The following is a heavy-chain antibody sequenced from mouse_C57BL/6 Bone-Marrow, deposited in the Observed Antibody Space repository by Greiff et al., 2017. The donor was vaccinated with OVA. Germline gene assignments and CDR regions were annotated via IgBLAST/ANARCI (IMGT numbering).Heavy chain of an antibody. CDR1: GYTFTDYY. V-gene: IGHV1-26*01. CDR2: INPNNGGT. J-gene: IGHJ2*01. D-gene: IGHD1-1*01. Sequence: EVQLQQSGPELVKPGASVKISCKASGYTFTDYYMNWVKQSHGKSLEWIGDINPNNGGTSYNQKFKGKATLTVDKSSSTAYMELRSLTSEDSAVYYCARTIVGYWGQGTTLTVSS. CDR3: ARTIVGY.